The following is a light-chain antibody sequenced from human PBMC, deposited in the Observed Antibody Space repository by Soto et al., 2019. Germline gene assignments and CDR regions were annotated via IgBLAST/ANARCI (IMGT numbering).Light chain of an antibody. J-gene: IGLJ1*01. Sequence: HSVLTQPPSVSGAPGLRVAISCTRSSSNIGAGYDVHWYQQLPGTAPKLLIYGNSNRPSGVPDRFSGSKSGTSASLAITGLQAEDEADYYCQSYDSSLSVVFGTGTKVTVL. CDR1: SSNIGAGYD. V-gene: IGLV1-40*01. CDR3: QSYDSSLSVV. CDR2: GNS.